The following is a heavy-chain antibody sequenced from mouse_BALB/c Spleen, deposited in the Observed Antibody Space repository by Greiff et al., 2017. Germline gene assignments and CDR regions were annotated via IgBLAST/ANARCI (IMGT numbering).Heavy chain of an antibody. J-gene: IGHJ2*01. CDR2: IDPENGNT. Sequence: VQLQQSGAELVRPGALVKLSCKASGFNIKDYYMHWVKQRPEQGLEWIGWIDPENGNTIYDPKFQGKASITADTSSNTAYLQLSSLTSEDTAVYYCARSYYDYDGHYFDDWGQGTTLTVSS. CDR3: ARSYYDYDGHYFDD. CDR1: GFNIKDYY. D-gene: IGHD2-4*01. V-gene: IGHV14-1*02.